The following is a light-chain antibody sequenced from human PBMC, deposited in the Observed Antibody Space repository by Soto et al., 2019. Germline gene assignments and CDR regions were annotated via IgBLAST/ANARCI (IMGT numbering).Light chain of an antibody. CDR3: SSHRIDITVV. CDR1: SSDVGGYDY. J-gene: IGLJ2*01. CDR2: EVS. V-gene: IGLV2-14*01. Sequence: QSALTQPASVSGSPGQSITISCTGTSSDVGGYDYVSWYQHHPGKAPKLLIFEVSNRPSGVSNRFSGSKSGNTASLTISGLEAEDDADYYCSSHRIDITVVFGGGTKLTVL.